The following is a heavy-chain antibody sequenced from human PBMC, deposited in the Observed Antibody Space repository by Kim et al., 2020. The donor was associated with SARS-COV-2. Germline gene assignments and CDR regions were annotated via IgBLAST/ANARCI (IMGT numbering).Heavy chain of an antibody. CDR2: INHSGST. J-gene: IGHJ4*02. CDR1: GGSFSGYY. D-gene: IGHD3-22*01. Sequence: SETLSLTCAVYGGSFSGYYWSWIRQPPGKGLEWIGEINHSGSTNYNPSLKSRVTISVDTSKNQFSLKLSSVTAADTAVYYCARDDYGGSSGYYGIDYWGQGTLVTVSS. CDR3: ARDDYGGSSGYYGIDY. V-gene: IGHV4-34*01.